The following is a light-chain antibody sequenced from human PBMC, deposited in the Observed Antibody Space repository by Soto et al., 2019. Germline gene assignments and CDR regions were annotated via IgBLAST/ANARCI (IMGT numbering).Light chain of an antibody. J-gene: IGLJ1*01. Sequence: ALTQSASVSGSPGQSITISCTGTSSDVGNYNYVSWYQQHPGEVPKLIIFNVNNRPSGASNRFSGSKSGNTASLTISGLQAEDEADYYCSSFTSSTTYVFGTGTKVTVL. CDR3: SSFTSSTTYV. V-gene: IGLV2-14*01. CDR1: SSDVGNYNY. CDR2: NVN.